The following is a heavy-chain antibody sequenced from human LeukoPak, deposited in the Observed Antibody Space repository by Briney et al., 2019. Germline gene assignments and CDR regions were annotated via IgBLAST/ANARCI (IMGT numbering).Heavy chain of an antibody. CDR2: IYYSGST. J-gene: IGHJ3*02. CDR3: ARFYSGSGYDAFDI. V-gene: IGHV4-39*01. CDR1: GGSISGSSYY. Sequence: PSETLSLTCTVSGGSISGSSYYWGWIRQPPGKGLEWIGSIYYSGSTYYNPSLKSRVTISVDTSKNQFSLKLSSVTAADTAVYYCARFYSGSGYDAFDIWGQGTMVTVSS. D-gene: IGHD1-26*01.